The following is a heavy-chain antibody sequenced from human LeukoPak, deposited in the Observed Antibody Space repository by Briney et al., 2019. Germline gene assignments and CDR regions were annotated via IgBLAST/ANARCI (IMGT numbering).Heavy chain of an antibody. CDR1: GFTFSSYN. V-gene: IGHV3-48*01. CDR2: ISSTSNTI. CDR3: ARGRGYSYGQLDY. D-gene: IGHD5-18*01. J-gene: IGHJ4*02. Sequence: GGSLRLSCAASGFTFSSYNMNWVRQAPGKGLEWVSHISSTSNTIYYADSVKGRFTISRDNAKNSLYLQMNSLRAEDTAVYYCARGRGYSYGQLDYWGQGTLVTVSS.